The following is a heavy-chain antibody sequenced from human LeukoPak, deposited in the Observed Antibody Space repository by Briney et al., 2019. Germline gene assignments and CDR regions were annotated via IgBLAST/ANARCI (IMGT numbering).Heavy chain of an antibody. CDR1: GYSISSGYY. J-gene: IGHJ4*02. CDR2: IYYSGST. V-gene: IGHV4-38-2*02. D-gene: IGHD3/OR15-3a*01. Sequence: SETLSLTCTVSGYSISSGYYWGWIRQPPGQGLEWIGSIYYSGSTFYNPSLKSRVTISVDTSKNQFSLKLTSVTAADTAVYYCARQTGSGLFILPGGQGTLVTVSS. CDR3: ARQTGSGLFILP.